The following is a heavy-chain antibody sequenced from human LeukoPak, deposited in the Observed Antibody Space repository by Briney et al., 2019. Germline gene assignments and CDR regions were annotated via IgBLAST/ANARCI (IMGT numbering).Heavy chain of an antibody. Sequence: PSETLSLTCTVSGGSNSSSSYYWGWIRQPPGKGLEWSGIIYYSGSTYYNPSLKSRLTISVDTSKNQFSLKLSSVTATDTAVYYCARRGCCSSTSCYEYWFDPWGQGTLVTVSS. CDR3: ARRGCCSSTSCYEYWFDP. D-gene: IGHD2-2*01. J-gene: IGHJ5*02. V-gene: IGHV4-39*01. CDR1: GGSNSSSSYY. CDR2: IYYSGST.